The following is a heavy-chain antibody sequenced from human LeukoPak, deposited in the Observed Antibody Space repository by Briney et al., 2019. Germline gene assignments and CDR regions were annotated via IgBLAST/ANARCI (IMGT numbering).Heavy chain of an antibody. V-gene: IGHV3-23*01. CDR3: AKAPPEYSSGWYGWYYFDY. Sequence: GGSLRLSCAASGFTFSSYAMSWVRQAPGKGLEWVSAISGSGGSTYYADSVKGRFTISRDNSKNTLYLQMNSLRAEDTAVYYCAKAPPEYSSGWYGWYYFDYWGQGTLVTVSS. CDR2: ISGSGGST. D-gene: IGHD6-13*01. J-gene: IGHJ4*02. CDR1: GFTFSSYA.